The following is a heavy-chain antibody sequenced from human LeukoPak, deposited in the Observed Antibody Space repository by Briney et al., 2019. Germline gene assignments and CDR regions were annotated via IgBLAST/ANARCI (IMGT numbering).Heavy chain of an antibody. J-gene: IGHJ4*02. CDR1: GGCISSSNW. D-gene: IGHD6-19*01. Sequence: SETLSLTCAVSGGCISSSNWWSWVRQPPGKGLEWIGEIYDSGSTNYNPSLKSRVSVSVDKSKNQFSLSLSSMTAADTAVYYCARAVAGHFDYWGQGTLVTVSS. CDR2: IYDSGST. CDR3: ARAVAGHFDY. V-gene: IGHV4-4*02.